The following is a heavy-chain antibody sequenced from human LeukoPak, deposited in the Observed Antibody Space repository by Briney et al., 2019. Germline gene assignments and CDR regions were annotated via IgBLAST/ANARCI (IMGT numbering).Heavy chain of an antibody. CDR3: AKRGVVIRVILVGFHKEAYYFES. Sequence: GGSLRLSCAVSGITLSNYGISWVRQAPGKGLEWVAGISDSGGSTKYADSVKGRFTIARDNRKNTLYLQMNSLRAEDTAVYFCAKRGVVIRVILVGFHKEAYYFESWGQGALVTVSS. CDR1: GITLSNYG. J-gene: IGHJ4*02. V-gene: IGHV3-23*01. CDR2: ISDSGGST. D-gene: IGHD3/OR15-3a*01.